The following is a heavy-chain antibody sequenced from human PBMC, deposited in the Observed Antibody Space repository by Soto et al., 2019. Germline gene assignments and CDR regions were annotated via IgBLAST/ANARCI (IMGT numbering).Heavy chain of an antibody. V-gene: IGHV1-8*01. Sequence: GASVKVSCKASGYTFTSYDINWVRQATGQGLEWMGWMSPNSGNTGYAQKFQGRVTMTRNTSISTAYMELSSLRSEDTAVYYCARTGTTFYYYYYMDVWGKGTTVTVSS. CDR1: GYTFTSYD. J-gene: IGHJ6*03. D-gene: IGHD1-1*01. CDR2: MSPNSGNT. CDR3: ARTGTTFYYYYYMDV.